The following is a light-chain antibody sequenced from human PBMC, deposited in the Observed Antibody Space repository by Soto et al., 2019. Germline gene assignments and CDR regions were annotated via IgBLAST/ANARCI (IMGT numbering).Light chain of an antibody. CDR3: QQRYNWPIT. J-gene: IGKJ5*01. Sequence: IVLTHSPSTLSFSPGETATLSCRASQSVSGYIGWYQQKPGQAPRLLIYADSNRATGIPARFSGSGSGTDFTLTISSLEPEDFSVYYCQQRYNWPITFGQGTRLEIK. CDR1: QSVSGY. V-gene: IGKV3-11*01. CDR2: ADS.